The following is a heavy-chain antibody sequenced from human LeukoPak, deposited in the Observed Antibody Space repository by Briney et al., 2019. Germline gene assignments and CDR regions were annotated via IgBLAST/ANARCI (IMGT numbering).Heavy chain of an antibody. J-gene: IGHJ4*02. D-gene: IGHD3-9*01. CDR2: IHYSGTT. V-gene: IGHV4-59*01. Sequence: SETLSLTCTVSGGSISSYYWSWIRQPPGKGLEYIGYIHYSGTTNYNPSLKSRVTMSTDTSKNQFSLKLSSVTAADTAVYYCAAADGNYDVLTGSVSLFYFDYWGQGTLVTVSS. CDR1: GGSISSYY. CDR3: AAADGNYDVLTGSVSLFYFDY.